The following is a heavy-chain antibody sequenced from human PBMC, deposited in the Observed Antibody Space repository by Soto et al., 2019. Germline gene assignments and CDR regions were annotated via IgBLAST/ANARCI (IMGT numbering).Heavy chain of an antibody. D-gene: IGHD5-12*01. CDR2: IYYSGST. CDR3: VRGGYVHAFDY. Sequence: PSETLSLTCTVSGGSISSYYWSWIRQPPGKGLEWIGYIYYSGSTNYNPSLKSRVTISVDTSKNQFSLNLDSVTAVDSAVYYCVRGGYVHAFDYWGQGALVTVSS. CDR1: GGSISSYY. J-gene: IGHJ4*02. V-gene: IGHV4-59*01.